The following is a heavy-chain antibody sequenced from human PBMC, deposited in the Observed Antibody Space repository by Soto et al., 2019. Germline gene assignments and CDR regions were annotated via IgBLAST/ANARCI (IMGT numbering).Heavy chain of an antibody. Sequence: QVQLVQSGAEVKKPGASVKVSCKASGYTFTSYGISWVLQAPGQGLEWMGWSSAYNGNTNYAQKLQGRVTMTTDTSTSTAYMELRSLISDDTAVYYCARGPLSECSGGSCYSYYYYYYMDVWGKGTTVTVSS. CDR1: GYTFTSYG. CDR3: ARGPLSECSGGSCYSYYYYYYMDV. D-gene: IGHD2-15*01. J-gene: IGHJ6*03. V-gene: IGHV1-18*01. CDR2: SSAYNGNT.